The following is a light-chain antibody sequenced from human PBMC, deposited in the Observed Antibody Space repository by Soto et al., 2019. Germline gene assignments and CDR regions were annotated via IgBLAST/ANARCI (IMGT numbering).Light chain of an antibody. CDR1: QSISDT. CDR3: QQYNSWPIT. V-gene: IGKV3-15*01. Sequence: EIVMTQSPATLSVSPGGRATLSCRASQSISDTLAWYQQKPGQAPRLLIHGASTRATGFPARFSGSGSGTDFTLTISSLQSEDFAVYYCQQYNSWPITFGQGTRL. CDR2: GAS. J-gene: IGKJ5*01.